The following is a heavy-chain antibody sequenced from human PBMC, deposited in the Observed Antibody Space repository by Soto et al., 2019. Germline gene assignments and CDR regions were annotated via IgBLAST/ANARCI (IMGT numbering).Heavy chain of an antibody. V-gene: IGHV3-33*01. CDR1: GFTFSSYG. CDR3: ARDKYSSSPGPIDY. D-gene: IGHD6-6*01. Sequence: HPGGSLRLSCAASGFTFSSYGMHWVRQAPGKGLEWVAVIWYDGSNKYYADSVKGRFTISRDNSKNTLYLQMNSLRAEDTAVYYCARDKYSSSPGPIDYWGQGTLVTVSS. CDR2: IWYDGSNK. J-gene: IGHJ4*02.